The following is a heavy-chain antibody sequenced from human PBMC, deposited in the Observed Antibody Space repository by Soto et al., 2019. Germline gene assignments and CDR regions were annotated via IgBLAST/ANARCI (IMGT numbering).Heavy chain of an antibody. D-gene: IGHD3-10*01. J-gene: IGHJ6*02. CDR1: GFTFSSYA. CDR3: ARDARSDYYGSGKSYYGMDV. CDR2: ISYDGSNK. V-gene: IGHV3-30-3*01. Sequence: GGSLRLSCAASGFTFSSYAMSWVRQAPGKGLEWVAVISYDGSNKYYADSVKGRFTISRDNSKNTLYLQMNSLRAEDTAVYYCARDARSDYYGSGKSYYGMDVWGQGTTVTVSS.